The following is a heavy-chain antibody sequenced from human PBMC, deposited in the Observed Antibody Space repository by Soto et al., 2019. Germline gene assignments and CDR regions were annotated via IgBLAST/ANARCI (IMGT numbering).Heavy chain of an antibody. CDR3: ARDHQYCSGGSCYVWNV. D-gene: IGHD2-15*01. J-gene: IGHJ4*02. V-gene: IGHV4-59*01. CDR2: IHYTGGT. CDR1: GGSISNNY. Sequence: QVQLQESGPGLVQPSETLSLTCTVSGGSISNNYWSWIRQPPGKGLEWIGFIHYTGGTNYNPSLKSRVTISMDTSKNQFSLKRCAVTTADTAVYYCARDHQYCSGGSCYVWNVCGQGTLVTVSS.